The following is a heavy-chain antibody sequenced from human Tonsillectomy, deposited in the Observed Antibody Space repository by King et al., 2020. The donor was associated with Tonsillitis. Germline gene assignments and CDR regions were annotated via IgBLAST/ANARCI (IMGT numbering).Heavy chain of an antibody. CDR2: ITGTGDTT. CDR3: AKFRQWDFSDRIYGVDV. J-gene: IGHJ6*02. D-gene: IGHD1-26*01. V-gene: IGHV3-23*04. Sequence: VQLVESGGGLVQPGGSQRLSCEGSGFSFRDYAMSWVRQTPGKGLEWISSITGTGDTTYVADSVKGRFTISRDNSRNTLYLHMHSLRVDDTATYYCAKFRQWDFSDRIYGVDVWGPGTTVTVSS. CDR1: GFSFRDYA.